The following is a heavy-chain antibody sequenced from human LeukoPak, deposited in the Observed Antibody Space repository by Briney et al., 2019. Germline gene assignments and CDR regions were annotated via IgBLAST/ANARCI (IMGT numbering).Heavy chain of an antibody. Sequence: GRSLRLSCAASGFTFDDYAMHWVRQAPGKGLEWVSGISWNSGNLGHADSVKGRFTISRDNAKNSLYLQMNSLRAEDTALYYCAKDHRNGAGRYYGMDVWGQGTTVTVSS. D-gene: IGHD1-26*01. CDR2: ISWNSGNL. CDR3: AKDHRNGAGRYYGMDV. V-gene: IGHV3-9*01. CDR1: GFTFDDYA. J-gene: IGHJ6*02.